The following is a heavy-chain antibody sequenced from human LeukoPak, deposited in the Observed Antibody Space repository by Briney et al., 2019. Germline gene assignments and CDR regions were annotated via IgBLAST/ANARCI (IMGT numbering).Heavy chain of an antibody. D-gene: IGHD3-22*01. Sequence: ASVKVSCKVSGYTLTELSMHWVRQAPGKGLEWMGGFDPEDGETIYAQKFQGRVTMTEDTSTDTAYMELSSLRSEDTVVYYCATTKGFYDSSGYYHDAFDIWGQGTMVTVSS. J-gene: IGHJ3*02. CDR1: GYTLTELS. V-gene: IGHV1-24*01. CDR3: ATTKGFYDSSGYYHDAFDI. CDR2: FDPEDGET.